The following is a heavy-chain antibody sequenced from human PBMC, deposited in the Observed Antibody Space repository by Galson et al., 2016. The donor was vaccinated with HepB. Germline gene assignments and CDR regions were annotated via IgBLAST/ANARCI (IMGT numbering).Heavy chain of an antibody. CDR3: ARLVPYYFDL. Sequence: SETLSLTCKVSGASISGSYWSWIRQSPGRGLEYIGHLNSGGSTQYSPSLKSRVTISVDKSKNPLSLRVTSVTAADAALYYCARLVPYYFDLWGQGTVVAVSS. J-gene: IGHJ4*02. CDR2: LNSGGST. D-gene: IGHD3-10*01. CDR1: GASISGSY. V-gene: IGHV4-59*01.